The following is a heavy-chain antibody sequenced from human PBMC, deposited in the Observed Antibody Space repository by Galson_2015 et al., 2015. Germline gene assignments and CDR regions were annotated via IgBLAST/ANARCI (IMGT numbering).Heavy chain of an antibody. V-gene: IGHV7-4-1*02. D-gene: IGHD3-22*01. CDR2: VNTNTGNP. Sequence: SVKVSCKASGYTFTSYAMNWVRQAPGQGLEWMGCVNTNTGNPTYAQAFTGRFVFSLDTSVSPAYLQISSLKAEVTAVCHWARDYYDSSGYYLGLNAFDIWGQGTMVTVSS. CDR3: ARDYYDSSGYYLGLNAFDI. J-gene: IGHJ3*02. CDR1: GYTFTSYA.